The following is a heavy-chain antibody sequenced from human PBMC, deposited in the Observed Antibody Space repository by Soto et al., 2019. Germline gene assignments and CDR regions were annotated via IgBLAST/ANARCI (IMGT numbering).Heavy chain of an antibody. J-gene: IGHJ4*02. Sequence: EVQLLESGGGLVQPGGSLRLSCAASGFTFSSYAMSWVRQAPGKGLEWGSAISGSGGSTYYADSVKGRFTISRDNSKNTLDLQMNSLRAEDTAVYYCAKEGYSYGPNRNYFDYWGQGTLVTVSS. V-gene: IGHV3-23*01. CDR3: AKEGYSYGPNRNYFDY. CDR1: GFTFSSYA. CDR2: ISGSGGST. D-gene: IGHD5-18*01.